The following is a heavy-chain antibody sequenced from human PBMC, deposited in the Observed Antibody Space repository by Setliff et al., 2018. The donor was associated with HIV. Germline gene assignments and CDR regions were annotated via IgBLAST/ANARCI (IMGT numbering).Heavy chain of an antibody. CDR3: ATNSDTSGYPPPPFDY. CDR2: ISYSGST. V-gene: IGHV4-39*01. J-gene: IGHJ4*02. CDR1: GDSISSSSYY. Sequence: SETLSLTCTVSGDSISSSSYYWGWIRQPPGKGLEWIWSISYSGSTYYNPSLKSRVTISVDTSKNQFSLKLSSVTAADTAVYYCATNSDTSGYPPPPFDYWGQGTLVTVSS. D-gene: IGHD3-22*01.